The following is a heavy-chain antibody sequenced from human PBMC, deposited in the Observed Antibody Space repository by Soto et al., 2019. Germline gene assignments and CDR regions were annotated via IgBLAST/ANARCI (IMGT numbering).Heavy chain of an antibody. CDR2: IYWDDDK. CDR3: AHRTTPVTWWFDP. CDR1: GFSLTTSGVG. D-gene: IGHD4-17*01. Sequence: QITLKESGPTLVKPTQTLTLTCTFSGFSLTTSGVGVGWIRQPPGKALEWLALIYWDDDKRYSPPLKSRLTLTXEXXKHPMVLTRTTRAPADKPTYFCAHRTTPVTWWFDPWGQGTLVTVSS. V-gene: IGHV2-5*02. J-gene: IGHJ5*02.